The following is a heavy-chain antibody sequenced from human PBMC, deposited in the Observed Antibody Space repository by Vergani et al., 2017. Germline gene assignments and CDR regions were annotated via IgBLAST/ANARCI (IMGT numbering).Heavy chain of an antibody. Sequence: QVQLVQSGAEVKKPGASVKVSCKASGYTFTSYDINWVRQATGQGLEWMGWMNPNSGNTGYAQKFPGRVTMTRNTSISTAYMELSSLRSEDTAVYYCARRKTYYYGSGSYYNYYYYMDVWGKGTTVTVSS. V-gene: IGHV1-8*01. D-gene: IGHD3-10*01. CDR1: GYTFTSYD. J-gene: IGHJ6*03. CDR2: MNPNSGNT. CDR3: ARRKTYYYGSGSYYNYYYYMDV.